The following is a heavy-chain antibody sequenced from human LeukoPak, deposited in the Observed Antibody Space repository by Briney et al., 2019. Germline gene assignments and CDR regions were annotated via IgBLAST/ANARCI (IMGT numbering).Heavy chain of an antibody. Sequence: GVSLTLSCAASGFTFSSYDMHWVRQATGKGLEWVSAIGTAGDTYYPGSVKGRFTISRENAKNSLYLQMNSLRAGDTAVYYCARDRGGWFDPWGQGTLVTVSS. CDR1: GFTFSSYD. V-gene: IGHV3-13*01. D-gene: IGHD3-10*01. CDR2: IGTAGDT. J-gene: IGHJ5*02. CDR3: ARDRGGWFDP.